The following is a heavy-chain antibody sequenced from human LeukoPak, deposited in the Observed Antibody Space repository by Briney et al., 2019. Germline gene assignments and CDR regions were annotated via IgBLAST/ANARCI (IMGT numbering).Heavy chain of an antibody. CDR2: IYPGDSDT. Sequence: RPGESLKISCKGSGYSFTNYWIAWVRQRPGKGLEWMGIIYPGDSDTRYSSSSQGQVTISADKSISTAYLQWSSLKASDTAMYYCARHNQRPRDFDYWGQGTLVTVSS. CDR3: ARHNQRPRDFDY. J-gene: IGHJ4*02. CDR1: GYSFTNYW. V-gene: IGHV5-51*01.